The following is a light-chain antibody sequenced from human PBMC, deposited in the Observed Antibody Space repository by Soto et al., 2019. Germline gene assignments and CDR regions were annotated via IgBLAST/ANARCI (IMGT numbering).Light chain of an antibody. CDR1: QSVSSN. CDR2: GAS. J-gene: IGKJ1*01. CDR3: QQYNNWPQKT. Sequence: EIVMTQSPATPSVSPGERATLSCRASQSVSSNLAWYQQKPGQAPRLLIYGASTRATGIPARFSGSGSGTEFTLTISSLQSEDFAVYYCQQYNNWPQKTFGQGTKVDNK. V-gene: IGKV3-15*01.